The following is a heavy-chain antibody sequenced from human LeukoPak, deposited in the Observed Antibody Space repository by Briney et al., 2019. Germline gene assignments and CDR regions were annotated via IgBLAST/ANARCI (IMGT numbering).Heavy chain of an antibody. Sequence: GGSPRLSCAASGFTFSSYSMNWVRQAPGKGLEWVSSISSSSSYIYYADSVKGRFTISRDNAKNTLYLQMNSLRAEDTAVYYCARDRSPRGEWYFDLWGRGTLVTVSS. V-gene: IGHV3-21*01. J-gene: IGHJ2*01. D-gene: IGHD3-16*01. CDR3: ARDRSPRGEWYFDL. CDR2: ISSSSSYI. CDR1: GFTFSSYS.